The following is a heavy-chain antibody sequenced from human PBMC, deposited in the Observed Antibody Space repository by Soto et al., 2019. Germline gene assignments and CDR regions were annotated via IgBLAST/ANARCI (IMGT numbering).Heavy chain of an antibody. CDR3: ARSLYYYDSSGYYYPFYWYFDL. CDR2: ISSSSSTI. CDR1: GFTFSSYS. J-gene: IGHJ2*01. D-gene: IGHD3-22*01. V-gene: IGHV3-48*02. Sequence: LRLSCAASGFTFSSYSMNWVRQSPGKGLEWVSYISSSSSTIYYADSVKGRFTISRDNAKNSLYLQMNSLRDEDTAVYYCARSLYYYDSSGYYYPFYWYFDLWGRGTLLTVSS.